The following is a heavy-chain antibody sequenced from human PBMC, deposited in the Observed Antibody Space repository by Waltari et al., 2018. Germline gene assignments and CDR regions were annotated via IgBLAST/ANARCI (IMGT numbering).Heavy chain of an antibody. Sequence: QLQLQESGPGLVKPSEPLSLTSPVPGGPIRSTSYYWGWIRPPPGKGPECIGSFSYHANTYYNPSLKSRITISVDTSKNQFSLQLRSVTAADTAMYYCARPGRVGGGSLMGLDYWGQGTLVTVSS. J-gene: IGHJ4*02. CDR1: GGPIRSTSYY. V-gene: IGHV4-39*01. CDR2: FSYHANT. D-gene: IGHD2-15*01. CDR3: ARPGRVGGGSLMGLDY.